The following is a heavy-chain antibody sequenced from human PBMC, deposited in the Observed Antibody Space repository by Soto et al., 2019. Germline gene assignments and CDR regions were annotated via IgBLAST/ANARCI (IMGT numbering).Heavy chain of an antibody. V-gene: IGHV3-21*02. D-gene: IGHD3-9*01. CDR3: VRDFGRYFRSGYMYV. CDR1: GFTFSSYS. CDR2: INEDSSYI. Sequence: EVQLVESGGGLVKPGGSLRLSCAASGFTFSSYSMNWVRQAPGKGLEWVSSINEDSSYIYYAHSLRGRFTISRDNAKDSLYLQMNYLRAEDTAVYYCVRDFGRYFRSGYMYVWGDGATVTVSS. J-gene: IGHJ6*03.